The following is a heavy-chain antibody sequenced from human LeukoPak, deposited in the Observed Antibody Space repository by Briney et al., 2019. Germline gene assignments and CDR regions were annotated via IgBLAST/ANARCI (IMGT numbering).Heavy chain of an antibody. CDR1: GYTFAAYY. Sequence: GASVKVSCKASGYTFAAYYIHWLRQAPGQGLEWMGWINPSSGGTNYAQKFQDRVTMTGDTSINTAYMELSRLRSDDTAIYYCARDKDGYNYVPYYWGQGTLVTVSS. CDR2: INPSSGGT. J-gene: IGHJ4*02. CDR3: ARDKDGYNYVPYY. V-gene: IGHV1-2*02. D-gene: IGHD5-24*01.